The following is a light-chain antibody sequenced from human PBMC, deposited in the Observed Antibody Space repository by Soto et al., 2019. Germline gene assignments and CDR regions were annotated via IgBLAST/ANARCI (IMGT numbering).Light chain of an antibody. V-gene: IGKV3-15*01. Sequence: EIVLTQSPATLSVSPGDRATLSRRASQTINSALAWYQQKPGQAPRLLIYGASTRATAIADRFSASGSGTDFTLTISSLQSEDSAVYYCQQYHYWWTFGQGTKVEIK. CDR1: QTINSA. CDR2: GAS. J-gene: IGKJ1*01. CDR3: QQYHYWWT.